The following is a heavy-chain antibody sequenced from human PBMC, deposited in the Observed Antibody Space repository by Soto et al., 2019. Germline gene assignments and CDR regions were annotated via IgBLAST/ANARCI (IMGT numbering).Heavy chain of an antibody. J-gene: IGHJ6*02. Sequence: EVQLVESGGGLVQPGGSLRLSCAASGFTFSAYWMHWVRQAPGKGLVWVSRIHSNGNITTYADFVKGRFTFSRDNAKNTLYLQMNSLRAEDTAVYYCARSVRSGTYPYYYYAMDVWGQGTTVTVSS. V-gene: IGHV3-74*03. D-gene: IGHD3-10*01. CDR1: GFTFSAYW. CDR3: ARSVRSGTYPYYYYAMDV. CDR2: IHSNGNIT.